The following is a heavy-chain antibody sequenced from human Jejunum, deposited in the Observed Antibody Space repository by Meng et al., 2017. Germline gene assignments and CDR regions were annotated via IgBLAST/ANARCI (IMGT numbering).Heavy chain of an antibody. V-gene: IGHV3-23*01. D-gene: IGHD3-10*01. CDR1: GFTFNSFA. J-gene: IGHJ4*02. CDR2: ISGSGDNT. CDR3: AKDEELHC. Sequence: EVQLLESGGGLVQPGGARRLSCAASGFTFNSFAMSWVRQAPGKGLEWVSAISGSGDNTFYADSVKGRFTISRVNSKNTLYLQMNSLRAEDTAVYYCAKDEELHCWGQGSLVTVSS.